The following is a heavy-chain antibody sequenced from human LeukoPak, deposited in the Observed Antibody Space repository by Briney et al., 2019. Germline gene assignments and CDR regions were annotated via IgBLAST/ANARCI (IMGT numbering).Heavy chain of an antibody. V-gene: IGHV3-23*01. CDR3: AKRPTNSGSYFTVIYYFDY. CDR2: ISGRGGST. Sequence: GGSLRLSCAASGFTFSSYAMSWVRQAPGKGLEWVSAISGRGGSTYYADSVKGRFTISRDNSKNTLYLQMNSLRAEDTAVYYCAKRPTNSGSYFTVIYYFDYWGQGTLVTVSS. CDR1: GFTFSSYA. J-gene: IGHJ4*02. D-gene: IGHD1-26*01.